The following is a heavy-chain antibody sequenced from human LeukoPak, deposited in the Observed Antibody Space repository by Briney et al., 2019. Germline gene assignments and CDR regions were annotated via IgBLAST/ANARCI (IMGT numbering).Heavy chain of an antibody. J-gene: IGHJ4*02. CDR3: SRRLDY. CDR2: IWYDGSNK. CDR1: GFTFSSYG. Sequence: PGGSLRLSCAASGFTFSSYGMHWVRQAPGKGLEWVAVIWYDGSNKYYADSVKGRFTISRDNAKNSLFLQMNGLRAEDTAVYYCSRRLDYWGQGALVTVSS. V-gene: IGHV3-33*01.